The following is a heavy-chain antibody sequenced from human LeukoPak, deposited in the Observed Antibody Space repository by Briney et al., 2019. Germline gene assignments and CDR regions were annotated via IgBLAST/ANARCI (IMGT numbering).Heavy chain of an antibody. Sequence: ASVKVSCKASGYTFTSYGISWVRQAPGQGLEGMGWISGYNGDTNYAQKLQGRVTMTTDTSTTTAYMELRSLRSDDTAVYYCARGLAAPKGLGIEYWGQGTLVTVSS. CDR2: ISGYNGDT. D-gene: IGHD3-16*01. CDR3: ARGLAAPKGLGIEY. V-gene: IGHV1-18*01. CDR1: GYTFTSYG. J-gene: IGHJ4*02.